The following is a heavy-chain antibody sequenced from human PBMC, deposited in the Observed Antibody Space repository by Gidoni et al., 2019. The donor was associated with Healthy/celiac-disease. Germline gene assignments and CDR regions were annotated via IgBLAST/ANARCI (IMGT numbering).Heavy chain of an antibody. CDR1: TFSSYG. D-gene: IGHD3-22*01. CDR2: IPYDGSNK. V-gene: IGHV3-30*18. J-gene: IGHJ3*01. Sequence: TFSSYGMHWVRQASGKGQEWVAVIPYDGSNKDYADSVKGRFTISRDNSKNTLYMQMSSLRAEDTAVYYCSNEGNYYDNSGYYPEGNAFDFWGQGTMVTVSS. CDR3: SNEGNYYDNSGYYPEGNAFDF.